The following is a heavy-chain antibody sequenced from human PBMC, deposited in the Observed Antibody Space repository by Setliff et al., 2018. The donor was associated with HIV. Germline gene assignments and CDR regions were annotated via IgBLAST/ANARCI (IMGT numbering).Heavy chain of an antibody. CDR2: INSGSI. Sequence: PGGSLRLSCAASGFTFSSYWMHWVRQAPGKGLVWVSRINSGSIGYADSVKGRFTISRDNAKNSLYLQMNSLRVEDTALYYCARDLNWGFDYWGQGTLVTVSS. V-gene: IGHV3-74*01. D-gene: IGHD7-27*01. J-gene: IGHJ4*02. CDR1: GFTFSSYW. CDR3: ARDLNWGFDY.